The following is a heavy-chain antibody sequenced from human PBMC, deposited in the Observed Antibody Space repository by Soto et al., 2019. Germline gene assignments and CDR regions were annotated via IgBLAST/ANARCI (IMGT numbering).Heavy chain of an antibody. CDR2: INHSGST. CDR3: ARGAYDFWSGYWGIDY. CDR1: GGSFSGYY. V-gene: IGHV4-34*01. Sequence: SETLSLTCAVYGGSFSGYYWSWIRQPPGKGLEWIGEINHSGSTNYNPSLKSRVTISVDTSKNQFSLKLSSVTAADTAVYYCARGAYDFWSGYWGIDYWGQGTLVTVSS. D-gene: IGHD3-3*01. J-gene: IGHJ4*02.